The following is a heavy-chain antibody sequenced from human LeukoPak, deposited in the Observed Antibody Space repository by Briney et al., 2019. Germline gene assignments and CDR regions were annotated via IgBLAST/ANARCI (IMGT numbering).Heavy chain of an antibody. CDR2: IYSGGST. V-gene: IGHV3-66*01. D-gene: IGHD3-10*01. J-gene: IGHJ3*02. Sequence: GGSLRLSCAASGFSFKDYNMHWVRQAPGKGLEWVSVIYSGGSTYYADSVKGRFTISRDNSKNTLYLQMNSLRAEDTAVYYCARASVLWFGEYPGAFDIWGQGTMVTVSS. CDR1: GFSFKDYN. CDR3: ARASVLWFGEYPGAFDI.